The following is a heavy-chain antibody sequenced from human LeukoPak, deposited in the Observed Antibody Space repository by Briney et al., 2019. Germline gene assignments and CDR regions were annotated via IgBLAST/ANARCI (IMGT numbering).Heavy chain of an antibody. CDR3: ARRSSGSPPYYFGY. J-gene: IGHJ4*02. CDR2: INSDGSST. CDR1: GFTFSSYA. D-gene: IGHD1-26*01. Sequence: GGSLRLSCAASGFTFSSYAMSWVRQAPGKGLVWVSRINSDGSSTSYADSVKGRFTISRDNAKNTLYLQMNSLRAEDTAVYYCARRSSGSPPYYFGYWGQGTLVTVSS. V-gene: IGHV3-74*01.